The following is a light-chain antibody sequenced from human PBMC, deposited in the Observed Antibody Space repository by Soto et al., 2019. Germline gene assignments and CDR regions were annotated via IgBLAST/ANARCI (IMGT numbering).Light chain of an antibody. V-gene: IGKV3-15*01. CDR3: QQYNKGPPWT. CDR1: EGVGTN. Sequence: EVVMTQSPAPLSVSPGDSATLSCRASEGVGTNLAWYQQTPGQGPRLLIYATSTRATGIPARFSGSGSGTEFTLTISCLQCEDFAIYYWQQYNKGPPWTFGQRTKVEMK. J-gene: IGKJ1*01. CDR2: ATS.